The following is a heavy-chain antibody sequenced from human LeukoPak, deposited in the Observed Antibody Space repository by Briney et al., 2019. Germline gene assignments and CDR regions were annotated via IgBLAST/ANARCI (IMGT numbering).Heavy chain of an antibody. CDR3: AARRGGLAYYYGMDV. D-gene: IGHD3-10*01. Sequence: PGGSLRLSCAASGFTFSNAWMNWVRQAPGKGLEWVGRIKSKTDGGTTDYAAPVKGRFTISRDNSKNTLYLQMNSLRAEDTAVYYCAARRGGLAYYYGMDVWGQGTTVTVSS. CDR2: IKSKTDGGTT. J-gene: IGHJ6*02. V-gene: IGHV3-15*07. CDR1: GFTFSNAW.